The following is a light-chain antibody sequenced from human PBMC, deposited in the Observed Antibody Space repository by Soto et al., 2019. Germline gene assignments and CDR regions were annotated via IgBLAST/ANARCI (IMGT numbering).Light chain of an antibody. CDR3: SSYTTSSSYV. CDR1: SSNVGGYIY. Sequence: QSVLTQPASVSGSPGQSITISCPGTSSNVGGYIYVSWYQQHPGKDPKLMIYDVTSRPSGVSYRFSGSKSGNTASLTISGLQAEDEADYYCSSYTTSSSYVFGTGTKVTVL. V-gene: IGLV2-14*01. J-gene: IGLJ1*01. CDR2: DVT.